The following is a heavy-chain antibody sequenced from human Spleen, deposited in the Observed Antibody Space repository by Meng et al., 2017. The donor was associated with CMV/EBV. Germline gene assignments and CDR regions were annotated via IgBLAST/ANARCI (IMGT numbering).Heavy chain of an antibody. D-gene: IGHD2-2*03. Sequence: SETLSLTCTVSGYSISSGYYWGWIRQPPGKGLEWIGSIYHSGSTYYNPSLKSRVTISVDMSENQFSLQLSSVTAADTAVYYCARGYCDSSSCPFDPWGQGTLVTVSS. J-gene: IGHJ5*02. CDR2: IYHSGST. V-gene: IGHV4-38-2*02. CDR3: ARGYCDSSSCPFDP. CDR1: GYSISSGYY.